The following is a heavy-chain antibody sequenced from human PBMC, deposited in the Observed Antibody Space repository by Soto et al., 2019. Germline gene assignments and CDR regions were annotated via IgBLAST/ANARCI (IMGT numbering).Heavy chain of an antibody. Sequence: SETLSLTCTVSGGSISSYYWSWIRQPPGKGLEWIGYIYYSGSTSYNPSLKSRVTISVDTSKNQFSLKPSSVTAADTAVYYCARRHGPFDFWGQGTLVTVSS. V-gene: IGHV4-59*01. J-gene: IGHJ4*02. CDR2: IYYSGST. CDR1: GGSISSYY. CDR3: ARRHGPFDF.